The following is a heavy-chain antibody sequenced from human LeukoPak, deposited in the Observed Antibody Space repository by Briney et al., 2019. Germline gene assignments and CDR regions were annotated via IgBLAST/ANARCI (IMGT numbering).Heavy chain of an antibody. Sequence: GGSLRLSCAASGFTFSSYAMSWVRQAPGKGLEWVSAISGSGGSTYYADSVKGRFTISRDNSKNTLYLQMNSLRAEDTAVYYCAKDLPSDYGDYFYYYYGMDVWGQGTTVTVSS. CDR3: AKDLPSDYGDYFYYYYGMDV. J-gene: IGHJ6*02. D-gene: IGHD4-17*01. CDR1: GFTFSSYA. V-gene: IGHV3-23*01. CDR2: ISGSGGST.